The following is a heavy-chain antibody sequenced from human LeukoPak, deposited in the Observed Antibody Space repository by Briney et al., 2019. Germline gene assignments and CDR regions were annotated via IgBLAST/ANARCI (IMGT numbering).Heavy chain of an antibody. CDR3: ARDQGPKGY. CDR1: GFTFRTYS. Sequence: PGGPLSLSCAASGFTFRTYSMHWVRQAPGTGLEWVSSVSSSSSYIYHAHSVQGRFTISRENAKKSLYLQMNILDAEESAWYYCARDQGPKGYWGQGTLVTVFS. J-gene: IGHJ4*02. V-gene: IGHV3-21*01. CDR2: VSSSSSYI.